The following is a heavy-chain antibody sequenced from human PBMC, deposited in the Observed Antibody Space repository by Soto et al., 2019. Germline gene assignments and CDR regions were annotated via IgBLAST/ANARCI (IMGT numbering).Heavy chain of an antibody. D-gene: IGHD3-3*01. CDR2: TYYRSKWYN. CDR1: GDSVSSNSAA. Sequence: SQTLSLTCAISGDSVSSNSAAWNWIRQSPSRGLEWLGGTYYRSKWYNDYAVSVKSRITINPDTSKNQFSLQLNSVTPEDTAVYYCAREPPYYDFWSGYQLYYYYGMDVWGQGTTVTVS. CDR3: AREPPYYDFWSGYQLYYYYGMDV. J-gene: IGHJ6*02. V-gene: IGHV6-1*01.